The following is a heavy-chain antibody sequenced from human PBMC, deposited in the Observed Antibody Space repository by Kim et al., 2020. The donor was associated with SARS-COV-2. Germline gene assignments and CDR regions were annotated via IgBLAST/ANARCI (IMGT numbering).Heavy chain of an antibody. D-gene: IGHD6-19*01. J-gene: IGHJ5*02. CDR3: ARRGFTSGWYTSGREGDNWFDH. Sequence: GGSLRLSCAASGFSFRSYRMSWVRQAPGKGLEWVSNIDQDGGEKSYVDSLKGRFTISRDNAQDSVYLQMNSLRAEDTAVYYCARRGFTSGWYTSGREGDNWFDHWGQGTLVTVSP. CDR1: GFSFRSYR. V-gene: IGHV3-7*01. CDR2: IDQDGGEK.